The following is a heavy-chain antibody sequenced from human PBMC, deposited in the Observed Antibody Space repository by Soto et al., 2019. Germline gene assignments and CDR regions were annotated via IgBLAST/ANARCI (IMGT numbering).Heavy chain of an antibody. CDR3: AKPPLAYCGGDCYRRNWFDP. J-gene: IGHJ5*02. V-gene: IGHV3-23*01. CDR2: ISGSGGST. CDR1: GFTFSSYA. D-gene: IGHD2-21*02. Sequence: GGSLRLSCAASGFTFSSYAMSWVRQAPGKGLEWVSAISGSGGSTYYADSVKGRFTISRDNSKNTLYLQMNSLRAEDTAVDYCAKPPLAYCGGDCYRRNWFDPWGQGTLVTVSS.